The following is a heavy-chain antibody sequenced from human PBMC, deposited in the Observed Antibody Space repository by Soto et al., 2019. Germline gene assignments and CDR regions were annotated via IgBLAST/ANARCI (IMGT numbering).Heavy chain of an antibody. V-gene: IGHV4-39*01. J-gene: IGHJ5*02. CDR3: ARLHCNSPNCVPLDP. CDR1: GGSISSVSYY. Sequence: QLQLQESGPGLVKPSETLSLTCSVSGGSISSVSYYWGWIRQPPGKGLEWIGSIYYSGSAYYSPSLKRRVTMSVDTSKNQLSLELRFVTAADTAVYYCARLHCNSPNCVPLDPWGQGTLVTVSS. CDR2: IYYSGSA. D-gene: IGHD2-2*01.